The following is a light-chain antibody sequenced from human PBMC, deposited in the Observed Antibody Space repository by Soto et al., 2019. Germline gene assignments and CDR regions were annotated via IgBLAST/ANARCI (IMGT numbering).Light chain of an antibody. CDR3: SSYTSSSTLV. CDR2: EVS. J-gene: IGLJ1*01. V-gene: IGLV2-14*01. Sequence: QSVLTQPASVSGSHGLSITISCTGTSSDVGGYNYVSWYQQHPGKAPKLMIYEVSNRPSGVSNRFSGSKSGNTASLTISGLQAEDEADYYCSSYTSSSTLVFGTGTNLTVL. CDR1: SSDVGGYNY.